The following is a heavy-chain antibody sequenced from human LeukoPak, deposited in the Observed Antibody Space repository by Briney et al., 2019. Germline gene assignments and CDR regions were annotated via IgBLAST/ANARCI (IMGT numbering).Heavy chain of an antibody. D-gene: IGHD3-10*02. CDR2: IMKDGGDK. CDR3: VRDRDYYVFDY. CDR1: GFRFNGYG. V-gene: IGHV3-7*01. J-gene: IGHJ4*02. Sequence: GGSLRLSFAASGFRFNGYGRPGAGRAPGKGREWVANIMKDGGDKYYVDSVKGRFTISRDNAKNSLYLQMSSLRAEDTAVYYCVRDRDYYVFDYWGQGTLVTVSS.